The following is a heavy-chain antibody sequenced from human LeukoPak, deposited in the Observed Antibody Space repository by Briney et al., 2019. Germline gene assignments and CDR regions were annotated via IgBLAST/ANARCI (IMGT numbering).Heavy chain of an antibody. CDR3: ARHIGGRSYGKYYYYGMDV. J-gene: IGHJ6*02. CDR1: GGSISSSSYY. V-gene: IGHV4-39*01. D-gene: IGHD5-18*01. CDR2: IYYSGST. Sequence: SETLSLTCTVSGGSISSSSYYWGWIRQPPGKGLEWIGSIYYSGSTYYNPSLKSRVTISVDTSKNHFSLKLSSVTAADTAVYYCARHIGGRSYGKYYYYGMDVWGQGTTVTVSS.